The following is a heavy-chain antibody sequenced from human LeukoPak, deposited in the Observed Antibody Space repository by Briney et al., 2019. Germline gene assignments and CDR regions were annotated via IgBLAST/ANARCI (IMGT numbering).Heavy chain of an antibody. D-gene: IGHD4-17*01. V-gene: IGHV4-31*03. Sequence: SQTLSLTCTVSGGSISSGGYYWSWIRQHPGKGLEWIGYIYYSGSTYYNPSLKSRVTISVDTSKNQFSLKLSSVTAADTAVYYCARGGHGDYILWRYFDLWGRGTPVTVSS. CDR3: ARGGHGDYILWRYFDL. CDR1: GGSISSGGYY. CDR2: IYYSGST. J-gene: IGHJ2*01.